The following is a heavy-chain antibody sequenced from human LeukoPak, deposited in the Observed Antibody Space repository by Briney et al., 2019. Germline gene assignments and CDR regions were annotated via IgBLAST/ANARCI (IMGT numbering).Heavy chain of an antibody. V-gene: IGHV3-21*01. J-gene: IGHJ4*02. CDR2: ISSSESYI. CDR3: ARLSVGSWYVPAPFDY. D-gene: IGHD6-13*01. Sequence: GGSLRLSCAASGFTFSSYSMNWVRQAPGKGLEWVSYISSSESYIYYADSVKGRFTISRDNAKNSLNLQMDSLRAEDTAVYYCARLSVGSWYVPAPFDYWGQGTLVTVSS. CDR1: GFTFSSYS.